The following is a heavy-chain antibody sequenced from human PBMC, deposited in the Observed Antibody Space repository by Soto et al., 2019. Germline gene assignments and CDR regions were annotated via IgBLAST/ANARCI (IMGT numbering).Heavy chain of an antibody. CDR3: AREGIEYSSSSLEFDY. Sequence: GASVKVSCKVSGGTFSSYAISWVRQAPGQGLEWMGGIIPIFGTANYAQKFQGRVTITADESTSTAYMELSSLRSEDTAVYYCAREGIEYSSSSLEFDYWGQGTLVTVSS. V-gene: IGHV1-69*13. J-gene: IGHJ4*02. D-gene: IGHD6-6*01. CDR2: IIPIFGTA. CDR1: GGTFSSYA.